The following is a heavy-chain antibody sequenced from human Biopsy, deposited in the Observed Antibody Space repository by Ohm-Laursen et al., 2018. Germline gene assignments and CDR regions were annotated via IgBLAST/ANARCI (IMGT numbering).Heavy chain of an antibody. CDR2: IYYSGGI. J-gene: IGHJ3*02. CDR1: GGSVNSYS. CDR3: ARGTGSYYVYGAFDI. V-gene: IGHV4-59*08. Sequence: GTLSLTCTVSGGSVNSYSWSWIRQPPGKGLEWIGFIYYSGGINYNPSLKSRVPISLDTSKNQFSLKLSSVTAADTAVYYCARGTGSYYVYGAFDIWGQGTVVPVSS. D-gene: IGHD1-26*01.